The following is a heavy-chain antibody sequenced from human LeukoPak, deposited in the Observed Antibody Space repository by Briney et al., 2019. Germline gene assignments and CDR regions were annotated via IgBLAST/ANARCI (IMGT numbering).Heavy chain of an antibody. J-gene: IGHJ4*02. V-gene: IGHV4-31*03. CDR2: IYYSGST. Sequence: SETLSLTCTVSGGSISSGGYYWNWIRQHPGKGLEWIGYIYYSGSTYYNPSLKSRVTISVDTSKNQFSLKLSSVTAADTAVYYCARASKDYYDSSGYFDYWGQGTLVTVSS. CDR1: GGSISSGGYY. D-gene: IGHD3-22*01. CDR3: ARASKDYYDSSGYFDY.